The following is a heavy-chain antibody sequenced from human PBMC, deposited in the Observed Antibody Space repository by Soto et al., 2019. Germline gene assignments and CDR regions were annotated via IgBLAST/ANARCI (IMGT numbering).Heavy chain of an antibody. J-gene: IGHJ6*04. CDR2: TYYRSKWYN. D-gene: IGHD3-3*01. Sequence: PSQTLSLSCAISGDSVSSNSAAWNCIRQSPSRGLEWLGRTYYRSKWYNDYAVSVKSRITINPDTSKNQFSLQLNSVTPEDTAVYYCANLDGVVTQSCYYRDLLAFCGKGTSVTVSS. V-gene: IGHV6-1*01. CDR1: GDSVSSNSAA. CDR3: ANLDGVVTQSCYYRDLLAF.